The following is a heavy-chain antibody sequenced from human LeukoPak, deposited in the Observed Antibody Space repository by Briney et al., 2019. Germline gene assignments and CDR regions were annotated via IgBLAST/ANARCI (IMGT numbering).Heavy chain of an antibody. V-gene: IGHV4-34*01. CDR3: ARPGYSSSWYFDY. Sequence: SETLSLTCAVYGGSFSGYYWNWIRQPPGKGLEWIGEVNHGGSTNYNPSLKSRVTISVDTAKNQFSLNLNSVTAADTAVYYCARPGYSSSWYFDYWGQGTLVTVSS. CDR1: GGSFSGYY. D-gene: IGHD6-13*01. J-gene: IGHJ4*02. CDR2: VNHGGST.